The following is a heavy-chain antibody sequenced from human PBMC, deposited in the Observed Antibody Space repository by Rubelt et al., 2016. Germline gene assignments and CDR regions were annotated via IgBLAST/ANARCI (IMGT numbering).Heavy chain of an antibody. CDR2: VFSNDEK. CDR3: ARRGPAGASSGFDY. CDR1: LGNAGMG. Sequence: LGNAGMGVSWIRQPPGKALEWLAHVFSNDEKSYSTSLKSRLAISKDTSKSQVVLTLTNIDPVDTATYYCARRGPAGASSGFDYWGQGTLVTVSS. J-gene: IGHJ4*02. D-gene: IGHD2-2*01. V-gene: IGHV2-26*01.